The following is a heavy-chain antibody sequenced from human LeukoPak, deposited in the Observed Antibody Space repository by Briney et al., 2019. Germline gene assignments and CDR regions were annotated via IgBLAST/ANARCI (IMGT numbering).Heavy chain of an antibody. D-gene: IGHD4-23*01. J-gene: IGHJ4*02. CDR3: AKDVAGVDYGGSPYYFDY. CDR1: GFTFSDYY. V-gene: IGHV3-11*04. Sequence: GGSLRLSCAASGFTFSDYYMSWIRQAPGKGLEWVSYISSSGSTIYYADSVKGRFTISRDNAKNSLYLQLNSLRSDDTAVYYCAKDVAGVDYGGSPYYFDYWGQGTLVTVSS. CDR2: ISSSGSTI.